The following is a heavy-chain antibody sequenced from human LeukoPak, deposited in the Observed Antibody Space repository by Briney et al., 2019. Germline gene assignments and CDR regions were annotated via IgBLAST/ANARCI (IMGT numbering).Heavy chain of an antibody. CDR3: ARDNFRVCSSTSCYMWLAFDI. J-gene: IGHJ3*02. CDR2: ISSSSSYI. CDR1: GFTFSSYS. D-gene: IGHD2-2*02. V-gene: IGHV3-21*04. Sequence: PGGSLRLSCAASGFTFSSYSMNWVRQAPGKGLEWVSSISSSSSYIYYADSVKGRFTISRDNAKNSLYLQMNSLRAEDTAVYYCARDNFRVCSSTSCYMWLAFDIWGQGTMVTVSS.